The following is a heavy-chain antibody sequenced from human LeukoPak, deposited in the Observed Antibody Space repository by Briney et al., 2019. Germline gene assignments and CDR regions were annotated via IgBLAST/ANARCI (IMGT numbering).Heavy chain of an antibody. D-gene: IGHD3-10*01. Sequence: PGGSLRLSCAASGFTFSSYGMPWVRQAPGKGLEWVAVIWYDGSNKYYADSVKGRFTISRDNSKNTLYLQMNSLRAEDTAVYYCARDKWFREFHYYYYYMDVWGKGTTVTVSS. CDR1: GFTFSSYG. CDR2: IWYDGSNK. J-gene: IGHJ6*03. CDR3: ARDKWFREFHYYYYYMDV. V-gene: IGHV3-33*01.